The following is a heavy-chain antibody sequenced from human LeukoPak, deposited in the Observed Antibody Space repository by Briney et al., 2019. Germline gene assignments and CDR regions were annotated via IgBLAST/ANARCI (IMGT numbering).Heavy chain of an antibody. V-gene: IGHV1-18*01. D-gene: IGHD2-2*01. CDR3: ARDLAIVVVPAAIREDAFDI. J-gene: IGHJ3*02. CDR2: ISAYNGNT. CDR1: GYTFTSYG. Sequence: EASVKVSCKASGYTFTSYGISWVRQAPGQGLEWMGWISAYNGNTNYAQKLQGRVTMTTDTSTSTAYMELRSLRSDDTAVYYCARDLAIVVVPAAIREDAFDIWGQGTMVTVSS.